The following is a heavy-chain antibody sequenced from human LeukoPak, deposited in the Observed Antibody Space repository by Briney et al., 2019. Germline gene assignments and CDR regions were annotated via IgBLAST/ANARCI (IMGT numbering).Heavy chain of an antibody. CDR1: GFTFSDHY. CDR2: IWYDGTNK. J-gene: IGHJ4*02. CDR3: ARDAAGTCLDY. D-gene: IGHD1-7*01. V-gene: IGHV3-33*08. Sequence: GGSLRLSCAASGFTFSDHYMDWVRQAPDRGLEWVALIWYDGTNKYYADSVKGRFTVSRDNSKNTLYLQMNSLRPEDTAVYYCARDAAGTCLDYWGQGTLVTVSS.